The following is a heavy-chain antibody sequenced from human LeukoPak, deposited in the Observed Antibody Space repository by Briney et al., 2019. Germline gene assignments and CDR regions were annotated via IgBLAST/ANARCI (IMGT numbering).Heavy chain of an antibody. J-gene: IGHJ4*02. CDR1: GFTFSSYS. Sequence: GGSLRLSCAASGFTFSSYSMNWVRQAPGKGLEWVSSISSSSSTIYYADSVRGRSTTSRDNAKNSLYLQMNSLRDEDTAVYYCARGQMVTMDYWGQGTLVTVSS. V-gene: IGHV3-48*02. CDR2: ISSSSSTI. D-gene: IGHD5-24*01. CDR3: ARGQMVTMDY.